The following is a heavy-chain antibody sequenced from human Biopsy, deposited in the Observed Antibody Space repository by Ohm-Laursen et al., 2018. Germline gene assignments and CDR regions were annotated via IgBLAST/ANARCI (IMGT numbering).Heavy chain of an antibody. V-gene: IGHV4-34*01. CDR2: ITQSGST. CDR1: GFTFSSYT. J-gene: IGHJ6*02. Sequence: LSCAASGFTFSSYTINWVRQPPGKGLEWIGDITQSGSTNYSPSLKSRVTISVDTAKKQFSLSLRSVTAADTAVYYCARVPLPGIGAAYQGRFLYGMDVWGQGTTVSVSS. D-gene: IGHD6-13*01. CDR3: ARVPLPGIGAAYQGRFLYGMDV.